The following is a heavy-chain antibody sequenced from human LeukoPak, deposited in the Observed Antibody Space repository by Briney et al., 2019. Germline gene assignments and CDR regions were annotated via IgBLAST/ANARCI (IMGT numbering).Heavy chain of an antibody. CDR1: GYTFTSYG. J-gene: IGHJ4*02. V-gene: IGHV1-18*01. CDR3: ARALLTNYGSGSYYGFDY. D-gene: IGHD3-10*01. Sequence: ASVKVSCKASGYTFTSYGISWLRQPPGQGLEWMGWISTYNGDTNYAQKLQGRVTMTTDTSTSTAYMILRSLRSDDTAVYYCARALLTNYGSGSYYGFDYWGQGTLVTVSS. CDR2: ISTYNGDT.